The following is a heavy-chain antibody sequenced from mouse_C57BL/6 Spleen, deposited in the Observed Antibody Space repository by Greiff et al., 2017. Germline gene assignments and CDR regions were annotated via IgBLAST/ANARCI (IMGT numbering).Heavy chain of an antibody. CDR3: SRRGDYVFDY. J-gene: IGHJ2*01. Sequence: EVMLVESGGGLVKPGGSLKLSCAASGFTFSSYTMSWVRQTPEKRLEWVATISGGGGNTYYPDSVKGRFTISRDNAKNTLYLQMNSLRSEDTALYYCSRRGDYVFDYWGQGTTLTVSS. CDR2: ISGGGGNT. CDR1: GFTFSSYT. D-gene: IGHD2-4*01. V-gene: IGHV5-9*01.